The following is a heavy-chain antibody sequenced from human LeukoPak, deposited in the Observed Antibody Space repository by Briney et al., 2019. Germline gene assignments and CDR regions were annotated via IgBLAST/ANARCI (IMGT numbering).Heavy chain of an antibody. CDR2: VYYRGSP. V-gene: IGHV4-39*01. Sequence: SETLSLTCTVSGGSISSRTYSWGWIRQSPGKGLEWIGSVYYRGSPHHNVALKSRVNVSVDTSKNQFFLKLTSVTAADTAVYYCARGVPTLYYYGSGSYPMSAFDIWGQGTMVTVSS. D-gene: IGHD3-10*01. J-gene: IGHJ3*02. CDR1: GGSISSRTYS. CDR3: ARGVPTLYYYGSGSYPMSAFDI.